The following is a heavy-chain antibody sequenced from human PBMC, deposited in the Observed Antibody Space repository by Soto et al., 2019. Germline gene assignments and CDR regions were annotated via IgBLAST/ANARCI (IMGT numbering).Heavy chain of an antibody. V-gene: IGHV3-23*04. Sequence: EVQLVESGGGFMQPGGSLRLSCAVSGFSFGHHAMTWVRHAPGTGLEWVATISPSGGSTYYTDAVQGRFTVSRDNSKNTVFLQLNSLRDEDTAVYYCAREDGKLQWCGELLGPADYWGQGTLVTVSS. J-gene: IGHJ4*02. CDR1: GFSFGHHA. CDR3: AREDGKLQWCGELLGPADY. D-gene: IGHD3-10*01. CDR2: ISPSGGST.